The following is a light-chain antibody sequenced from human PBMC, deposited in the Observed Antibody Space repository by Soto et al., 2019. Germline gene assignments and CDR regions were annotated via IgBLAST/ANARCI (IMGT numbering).Light chain of an antibody. CDR3: QQYNNWPPMYT. V-gene: IGKV3-15*01. CDR2: GAS. CDR1: QSVGSN. J-gene: IGKJ2*01. Sequence: EIVMTQSPATLSVSPGERATLSCRASQSVGSNLAWYQQKPGQAPRLLIYGASTRATGIPARFSGSGSVTDFTLPISSLQSEDFAVYYCQQYNNWPPMYTFGQGTKLDIK.